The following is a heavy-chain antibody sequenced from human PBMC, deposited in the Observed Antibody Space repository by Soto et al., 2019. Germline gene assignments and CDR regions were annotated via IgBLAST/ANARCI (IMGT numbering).Heavy chain of an antibody. CDR1: GGSISSSNW. CDR2: INHRGST. Sequence: SETLSLTCAVSGGSISSSNWWNWVRQPPGKGLEWIGEINHRGSTNYNPSLKSRATISVDKSKNQFYLKLSSVTAADTAVYFCAAAAGTSYYYGMDVWGQGTTVTVSS. J-gene: IGHJ6*02. V-gene: IGHV4-4*02. CDR3: AAAAGTSYYYGMDV. D-gene: IGHD6-13*01.